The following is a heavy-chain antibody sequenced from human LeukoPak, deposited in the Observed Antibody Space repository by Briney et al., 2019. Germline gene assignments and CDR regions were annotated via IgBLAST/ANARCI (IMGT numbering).Heavy chain of an antibody. CDR1: EFTFSSYE. Sequence: PGGSLRLACAASEFTFSSYEMNWVRQAPGKGLEWVSYISSSGGTIYYADSVKGRFTIPRDNAKNSLYLQMNSLRAEDTAVYYCARETSSWFDYWGQGTLVTVSS. CDR2: ISSSGGTI. D-gene: IGHD6-13*01. V-gene: IGHV3-48*03. J-gene: IGHJ4*02. CDR3: ARETSSWFDY.